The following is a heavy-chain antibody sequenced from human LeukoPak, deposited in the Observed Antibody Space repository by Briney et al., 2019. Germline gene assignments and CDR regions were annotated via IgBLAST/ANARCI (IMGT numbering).Heavy chain of an antibody. J-gene: IGHJ3*02. CDR2: IYYSGST. D-gene: IGHD3-22*01. Sequence: SETLSLTCTVSGGSISSSSYYWGWIRQPPGKGLEWIGSIYYSGSTYYNPSLKSRVTISVDTSKNQFSLKLSSVTAADTAVYYCARDRSSGYSLDAFDIWGQGTMVTVSS. CDR1: GGSISSSSYY. V-gene: IGHV4-39*07. CDR3: ARDRSSGYSLDAFDI.